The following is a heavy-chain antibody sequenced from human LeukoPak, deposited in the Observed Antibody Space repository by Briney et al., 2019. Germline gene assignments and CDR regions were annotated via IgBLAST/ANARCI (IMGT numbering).Heavy chain of an antibody. CDR1: GFTFSNAW. D-gene: IGHD6-6*01. V-gene: IGHV3-66*01. Sequence: GGSLRLSCAASGFTFSNAWMSWVRQAPGKGLEWVSLIYGGGTTYYADSVKGRFTISRDNSKNTLYLQMNTLRAEDTAVYYCARSIVAPPNVDYWGQGTLVTVSS. CDR3: ARSIVAPPNVDY. J-gene: IGHJ4*02. CDR2: IYGGGTT.